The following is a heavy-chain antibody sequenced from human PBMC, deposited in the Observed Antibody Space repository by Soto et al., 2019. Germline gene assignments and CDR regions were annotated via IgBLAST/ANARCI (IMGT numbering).Heavy chain of an antibody. Sequence: PSETLSLTCTVSGGSISSYYWSWIRQPPGKGLEWIGYIYYSGSTNYNPSFKSRVTISVDTSKNQFSLKLSSVTAADTAVYYCARTYNYYGSGSYGNYYYYYYMDVWGKGTTVTVSS. V-gene: IGHV4-59*08. D-gene: IGHD3-10*01. CDR2: IYYSGST. CDR1: GGSISSYY. J-gene: IGHJ6*03. CDR3: ARTYNYYGSGSYGNYYYYYYMDV.